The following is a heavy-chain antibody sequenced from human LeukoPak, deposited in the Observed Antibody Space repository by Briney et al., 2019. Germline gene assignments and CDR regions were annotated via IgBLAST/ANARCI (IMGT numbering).Heavy chain of an antibody. CDR2: INPNSGGT. J-gene: IGHJ3*02. D-gene: IGHD3-10*01. CDR3: ARELTSGSDAFDI. CDR1: GHTFTGYY. V-gene: IGHV1-2*02. Sequence: ASVKVSCKASGHTFTGYYMHWVRQAPGQGLEWMGWINPNSGGTNYAQKFQGRVTMTRDTSISTAYMELSRLRSDDTAVYYCARELTSGSDAFDIWGQGTMVTVSS.